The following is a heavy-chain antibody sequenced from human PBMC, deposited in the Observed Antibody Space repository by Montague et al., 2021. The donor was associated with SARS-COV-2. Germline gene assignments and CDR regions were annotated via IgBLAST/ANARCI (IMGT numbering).Heavy chain of an antibody. J-gene: IGHJ6*02. CDR3: ARDGVTHVEYYYYYGMDV. D-gene: IGHD2-21*02. Sequence: SLRLSCAASGFTFSSYWMSWVRQAPGKGLEWVANIKQDGSEKYYVDSVKGRFTISRDNAKNSLYLQMNSLRAEDTAVYYCARDGVTHVEYYYYYGMDVLGQGTTVTISS. CDR1: GFTFSSYW. V-gene: IGHV3-7*03. CDR2: IKQDGSEK.